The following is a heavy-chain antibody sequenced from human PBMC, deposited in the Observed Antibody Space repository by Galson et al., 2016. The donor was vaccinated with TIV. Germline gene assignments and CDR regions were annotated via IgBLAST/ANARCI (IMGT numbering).Heavy chain of an antibody. CDR1: GGPFSSYA. Sequence: SVKVSCKASGGPFSSYAVTWARQAPGQGLEWMGRIIGMFGTTNYAQEFQGRVTITADESTSTVYMELNSLRSDDTAVYYWARGPAENYWGQGTLVTVSS. CDR2: IIGMFGTT. CDR3: ARGPAENY. V-gene: IGHV1-69*13. J-gene: IGHJ4*02.